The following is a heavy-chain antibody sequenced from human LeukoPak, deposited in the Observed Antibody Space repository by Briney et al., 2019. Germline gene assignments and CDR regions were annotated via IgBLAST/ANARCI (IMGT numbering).Heavy chain of an antibody. CDR3: AKGGYNDFWSHPDDDLDI. V-gene: IGHV5-51*01. D-gene: IGHD3-3*01. CDR1: GNRFTSYW. J-gene: IGHJ3*02. Sequence: GESLNLSCEGFGNRFTSYWIAWVRQTPGKGLEWMGNIHLGDSETRYSPTFQGRVTFSADKSTTPAQLQWTSLKAEDSAICYHAKGGYNDFWSHPDDDLDIWGHGTMFTVAT. CDR2: IHLGDSET.